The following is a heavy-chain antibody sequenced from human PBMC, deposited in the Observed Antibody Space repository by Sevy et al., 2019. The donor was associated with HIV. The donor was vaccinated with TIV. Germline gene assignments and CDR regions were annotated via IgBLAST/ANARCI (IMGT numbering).Heavy chain of an antibody. V-gene: IGHV3-30*03. Sequence: GGSLRLSCAASGFRFSTHAMHWVRRAPGKGLEWVAVISFDGSDKYYTDSVKGRFTISRDDSKNPLLLQVGSLRAEDTAVYYCARDAGYSTVWYPGYWGQGTLVTVSS. CDR1: GFRFSTHA. J-gene: IGHJ4*02. D-gene: IGHD6-19*01. CDR2: ISFDGSDK. CDR3: ARDAGYSTVWYPGY.